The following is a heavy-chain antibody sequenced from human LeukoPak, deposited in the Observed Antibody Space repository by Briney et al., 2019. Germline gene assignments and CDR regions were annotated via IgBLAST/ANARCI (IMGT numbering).Heavy chain of an antibody. CDR2: IRRDGSST. Sequence: GGSLRLSCAASGFTFSSHWMHWVRQLPGKGLVWVSRIRRDGSSTNYADSVKGRFTISRDNAKNTLYLQVNSLRAEDTAIYYCARARPDGASYFDYWGQGILVTVSS. V-gene: IGHV3-74*01. CDR3: ARARPDGASYFDY. J-gene: IGHJ4*02. D-gene: IGHD3-10*01. CDR1: GFTFSSHW.